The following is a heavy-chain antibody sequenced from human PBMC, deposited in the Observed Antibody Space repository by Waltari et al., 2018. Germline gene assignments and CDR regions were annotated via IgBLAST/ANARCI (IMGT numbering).Heavy chain of an antibody. CDR1: GYSFTRYW. CDR3: AREVSSSTGFRYFDL. V-gene: IGHV5-51*01. D-gene: IGHD6-6*01. CDR2: IYPGDSDT. J-gene: IGHJ2*01. Sequence: EVQLVQSGAEVKRPAESLKISCKGSGYSFTRYWIGWVRQMPGKGLEWMGIIYPGDSDTRYSPSFQGQVTISADKSSSTAYLQWSSLKASDTAMYYCAREVSSSTGFRYFDLWGRGTLVTVSS.